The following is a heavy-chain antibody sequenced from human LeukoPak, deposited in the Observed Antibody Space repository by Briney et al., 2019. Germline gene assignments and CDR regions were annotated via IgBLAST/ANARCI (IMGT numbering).Heavy chain of an antibody. CDR2: IDPKT. Sequence: GESLKISCKASGYIFTSYWIGWVRHMPGKGLEWMGIIDPKTRYTPSFQSQVTISVDKSLTTAYLQWNSLKASDTAMYYCARQTAMGRSGDYWGQGTLVTVSS. CDR1: GYIFTSYW. V-gene: IGHV5-51*01. CDR3: ARQTAMGRSGDY. J-gene: IGHJ4*02. D-gene: IGHD7-27*01.